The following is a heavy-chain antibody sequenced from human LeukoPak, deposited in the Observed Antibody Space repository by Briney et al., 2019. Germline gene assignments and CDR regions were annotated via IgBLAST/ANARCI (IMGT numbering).Heavy chain of an antibody. V-gene: IGHV3-23*01. D-gene: IGHD3-22*01. Sequence: GGSLRLSCAASGFTFSDYAMSWVRQAPGKGLEWVSAISAGGSSTYYADSVRGRFTISRDNSKNTLYLQMNSLRAEDTAVYYCAKHYYDSSGYEAHDAFNIWGQGTMVTVSS. CDR2: ISAGGSST. CDR3: AKHYYDSSGYEAHDAFNI. J-gene: IGHJ3*02. CDR1: GFTFSDYA.